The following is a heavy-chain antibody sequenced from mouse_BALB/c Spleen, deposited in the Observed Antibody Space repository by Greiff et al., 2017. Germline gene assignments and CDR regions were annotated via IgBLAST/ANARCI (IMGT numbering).Heavy chain of an antibody. V-gene: IGHV5-12-2*01. CDR1: GFTFSSYT. CDR3: ARHGDQGRGYAMDY. Sequence: EVKLMESGGGLVQPGGSLKLSCAASGFTFSSYTMSWVRQTPEKRLEWVAYISNGGGSTYYPDTVKGRFTISRDNAKNTLYLQMSSLKSEDTAMYYCARHGDQGRGYAMDYWGQGTSVTVSS. J-gene: IGHJ4*01. D-gene: IGHD3-3*01. CDR2: ISNGGGST.